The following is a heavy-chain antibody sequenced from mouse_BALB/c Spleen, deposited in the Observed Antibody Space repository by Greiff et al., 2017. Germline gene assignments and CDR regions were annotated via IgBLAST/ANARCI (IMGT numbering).Heavy chain of an antibody. J-gene: IGHJ4*01. Sequence: DLVKPGASVKLSCKASGYTFTSYWINWIKQRPGQGLEWIGRIAPGSGSTYYNEMFKGKATLTVDTSSSTAYIQLSSLSSEDSAVYFCATEYGNGMDYWGQGTSVTVSS. D-gene: IGHD2-10*02. V-gene: IGHV1S41*01. CDR2: IAPGSGST. CDR1: GYTFTSYW. CDR3: ATEYGNGMDY.